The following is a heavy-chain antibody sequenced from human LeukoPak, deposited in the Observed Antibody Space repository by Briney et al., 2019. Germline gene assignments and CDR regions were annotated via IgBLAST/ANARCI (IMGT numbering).Heavy chain of an antibody. CDR3: ASLAGSSSSYYYYYYMDV. V-gene: IGHV4-59*02. J-gene: IGHJ6*03. Sequence: SETLSLTCTGSGGSVSSYYWSWIRQPPGKGLEWIGCIYYSGSTNYNPSLKSRVTISVDTSKNQFSLKLSSVTAADTAVYYCASLAGSSSSYYYYYYMDVWGKGTTVTVSS. D-gene: IGHD6-6*01. CDR2: IYYSGST. CDR1: GGSVSSYY.